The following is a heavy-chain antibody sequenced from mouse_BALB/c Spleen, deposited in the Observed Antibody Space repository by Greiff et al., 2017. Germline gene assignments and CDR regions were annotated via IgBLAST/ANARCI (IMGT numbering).Heavy chain of an antibody. CDR1: GFTFSSYG. V-gene: IGHV5-6*01. Sequence: EVKLMESGGDLVKPGGSLKLSCAASGFTFSSYGMSWVRQTPDKRLEWVATISSGGSYTYYPDSVKGRFTISRDNPKNTLFLQMTSLRSEDTAMYYCARSGTTVVGAMDYWGQGTSVTVSS. CDR3: ARSGTTVVGAMDY. J-gene: IGHJ4*01. CDR2: ISSGGSYT. D-gene: IGHD1-1*01.